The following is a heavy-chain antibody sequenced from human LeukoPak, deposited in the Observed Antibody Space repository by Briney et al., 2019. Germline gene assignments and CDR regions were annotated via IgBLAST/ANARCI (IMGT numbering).Heavy chain of an antibody. D-gene: IGHD2-15*01. CDR2: IYHSGST. V-gene: IGHV4-30-2*01. J-gene: IGHJ5*02. Sequence: PSQTLSLTCAVSGGSISSGGYSWSWIRQPPGKGLEWIGYIYHSGSTYYSPSPKSRVTISVDRSKNQFSLKLSSVTAADTAVYYCARGQGIAWFDPWGQGTLVTVSS. CDR3: ARGQGIAWFDP. CDR1: GGSISSGGYS.